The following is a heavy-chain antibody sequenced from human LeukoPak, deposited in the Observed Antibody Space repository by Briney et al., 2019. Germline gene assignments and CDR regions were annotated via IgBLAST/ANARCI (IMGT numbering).Heavy chain of an antibody. J-gene: IGHJ5*01. D-gene: IGHD3-10*01. V-gene: IGHV3-11*01. CDR3: ARTHGSGSYCDF. CDR1: GFTVTDYY. CDR2: MIGSGRTI. Sequence: GGSLRLSCAASGFTVTDYYMSWIRQAAGKGLEWVSFMIGSGRTIYYADSVKGRFTIYRDNAKNTLHLQMNSLKVEHTAVYYCARTHGSGSYCDFWGQGTLVPVSS.